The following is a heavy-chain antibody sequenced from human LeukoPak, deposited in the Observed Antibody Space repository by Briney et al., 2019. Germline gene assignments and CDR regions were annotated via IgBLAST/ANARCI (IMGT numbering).Heavy chain of an antibody. CDR1: GLTVSRNY. Sequence: TGGSLRLSCAASGLTVSRNYMSWVRQAPGKGLESVSVIYSGGSTYYADSVRGRFTISRDNSKNTLFLQMNSLRGEDTAMYYCARVQGGGYRTADYWGQGTLVTVSS. V-gene: IGHV3-53*05. CDR2: IYSGGST. J-gene: IGHJ4*02. CDR3: ARVQGGGYRTADY. D-gene: IGHD6-19*01.